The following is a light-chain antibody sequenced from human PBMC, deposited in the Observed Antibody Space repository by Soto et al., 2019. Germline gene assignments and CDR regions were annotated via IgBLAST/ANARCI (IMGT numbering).Light chain of an antibody. CDR1: SSDVGGYEF. Sequence: QSALTQPASVSGSPGQSITISCTGTSSDVGGYEFVSWYQQHPGKAPKLMIYEVSNRPSGVSNRFSGSKSGNTASLTISGLQAEDEADYYCSSYADNLVFGGGTKVTVL. CDR2: EVS. J-gene: IGLJ3*02. CDR3: SSYADNLV. V-gene: IGLV2-14*01.